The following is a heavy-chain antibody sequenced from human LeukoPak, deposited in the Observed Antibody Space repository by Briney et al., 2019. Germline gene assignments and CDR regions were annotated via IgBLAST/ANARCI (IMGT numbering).Heavy chain of an antibody. D-gene: IGHD2-15*01. J-gene: IGHJ3*02. CDR2: IYYSGST. Sequence: EPSETLSLTCTVSGGSISSYYWSWIRQPPGKGLEWIGYIYYSGSTNYNPSLKSRVTISVDTSKNQFTLKLSSVTAADTAVYYCARSREVVVAAIFQEYDAFDIWGQGTMVTVSS. CDR1: GGSISSYY. CDR3: ARSREVVVAAIFQEYDAFDI. V-gene: IGHV4-59*01.